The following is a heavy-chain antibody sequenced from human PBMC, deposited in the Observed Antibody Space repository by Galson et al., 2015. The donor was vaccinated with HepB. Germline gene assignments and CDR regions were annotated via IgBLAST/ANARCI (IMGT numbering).Heavy chain of an antibody. CDR3: AKQDEYYFDY. V-gene: IGHV3-23*01. J-gene: IGHJ4*02. CDR1: GFTFCTYA. CDR2: FTGGGRGT. D-gene: IGHD5-24*01. Sequence: SLRLSCAASGFTFCTYAMSWVRQAPGKGLEWVSSFTGGGRGTSYADSVKGRFTISRDNSKNTLYLHMSSLRAEDTGIYYCAKQDEYYFDYWGRGALVIVFS.